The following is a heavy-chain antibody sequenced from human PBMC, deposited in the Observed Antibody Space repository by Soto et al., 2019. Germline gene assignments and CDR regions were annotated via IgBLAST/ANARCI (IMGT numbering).Heavy chain of an antibody. CDR1: GGSFSSYS. CDR2: IIPIFGTA. Sequence: GLSVEVSWKSCGGSFSSYSMSSVRHAPGQGLEWMGGIIPIFGTANYAQKFQGRVTITADESTSTAYMELSSLRSEDTAVYFCARERRERRGYSFIFGYWGQGPLVTGSS. V-gene: IGHV1-69*13. CDR3: ARERRERRGYSFIFGY. J-gene: IGHJ4*02. D-gene: IGHD5-18*01.